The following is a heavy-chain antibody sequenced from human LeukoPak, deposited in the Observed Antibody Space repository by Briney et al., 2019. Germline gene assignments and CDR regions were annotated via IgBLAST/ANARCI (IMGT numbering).Heavy chain of an antibody. Sequence: GGSLRLSCAASGSTFSSYAMSWVRQAPGKGLEWVSAISGSGGSTYYADSVKGRFTISRDNSKNTLYLQMNSLRAEDTAVYYCAKVKKYSYYYGSGTASPFDYWGQGTLVTISS. CDR2: ISGSGGST. CDR1: GSTFSSYA. CDR3: AKVKKYSYYYGSGTASPFDY. J-gene: IGHJ4*02. V-gene: IGHV3-23*01. D-gene: IGHD3-10*01.